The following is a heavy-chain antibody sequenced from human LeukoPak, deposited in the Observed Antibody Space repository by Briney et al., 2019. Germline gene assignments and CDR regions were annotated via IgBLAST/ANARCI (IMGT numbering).Heavy chain of an antibody. D-gene: IGHD5-24*01. CDR1: GGSISTYY. CDR2: IYTGGST. CDR3: ARTTSEMAYDY. Sequence: SETLSLTCTVSGGSISTYYWSWIRQPAGKGLEWIGRIYTGGSTNYNPSLASRVTMSIETPKNQFSLKLSSVTAADTAVYYCARTTSEMAYDYWGQGTLVTVSS. V-gene: IGHV4-4*07. J-gene: IGHJ4*02.